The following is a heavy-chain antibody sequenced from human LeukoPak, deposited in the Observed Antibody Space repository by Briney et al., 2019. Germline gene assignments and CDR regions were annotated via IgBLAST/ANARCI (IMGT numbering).Heavy chain of an antibody. CDR2: IRYDGSNK. V-gene: IGHV3-30*02. Sequence: GGSLRLSCAASGFTFSSYGMHWVRQAPGKGLEWVAFIRYDGSNKYYADSVKGRFTISRDNSKNTLYLQMNSLRAEDTAAYYCAKDRLRGYSYGYGFDYWGQGTLVTVSS. CDR1: GFTFSSYG. CDR3: AKDRLRGYSYGYGFDY. D-gene: IGHD5-18*01. J-gene: IGHJ4*02.